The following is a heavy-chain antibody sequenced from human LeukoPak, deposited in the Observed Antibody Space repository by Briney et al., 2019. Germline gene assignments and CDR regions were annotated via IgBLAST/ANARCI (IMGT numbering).Heavy chain of an antibody. CDR1: GGSFSGYY. CDR2: INHSGST. CDR3: ARFKRRIQLWFRPYYMDV. J-gene: IGHJ6*03. V-gene: IGHV4-34*01. Sequence: PSETLSLTCAVYGGSFSGYYWSWIRQPPGKGLEWIGEINHSGSTNYNPSLKSRVTISVDTSKNQFSLKLSSVTAADTAVYYCARFKRRIQLWFRPYYMDVWGKGTTVTVSS. D-gene: IGHD5-18*01.